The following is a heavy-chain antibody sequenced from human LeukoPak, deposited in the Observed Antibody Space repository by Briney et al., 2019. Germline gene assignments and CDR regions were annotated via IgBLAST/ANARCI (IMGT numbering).Heavy chain of an antibody. CDR2: ISAYNGNT. V-gene: IGHV1-18*01. J-gene: IGHJ5*02. D-gene: IGHD3-22*01. CDR3: ARDRAQTSYYDHSSGYWT. CDR1: GYTFNSYG. Sequence: ASVKVSCKTSGYTFNSYGINWVRQAPGQGLEWMGWISAYNGNTKYSQKIQGRVTMTTDTSTSTAYMELRNLRSDDTAVYYCARDRAQTSYYDHSSGYWTWGQGTLVTVSS.